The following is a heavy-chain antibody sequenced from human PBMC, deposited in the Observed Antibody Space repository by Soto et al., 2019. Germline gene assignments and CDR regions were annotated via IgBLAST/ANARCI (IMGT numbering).Heavy chain of an antibody. J-gene: IGHJ6*02. V-gene: IGHV4-59*07. CDR3: ARQQLLPYYYALDV. D-gene: IGHD6-13*01. Sequence: QVQLQESGPGLVKPSDTLSLNCTVSGGSISGYYWSWIRQPPGKGLEYIGYIYFRGLTNYNPSLKSRVTMSVDTSRNLFSLKVNSVTAADTAVYYCARQQLLPYYYALDVWGQGTTVTVSS. CDR2: IYFRGLT. CDR1: GGSISGYY.